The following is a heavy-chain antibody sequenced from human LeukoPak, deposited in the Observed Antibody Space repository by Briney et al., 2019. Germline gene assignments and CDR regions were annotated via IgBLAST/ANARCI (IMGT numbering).Heavy chain of an antibody. CDR3: ATGDLLDV. J-gene: IGHJ4*02. Sequence: SQTLSLTCTVSGGSISSGGYYWSWIRQHPGEGLEWIGSIYYSGSTNYNPSLQGRVTISLDTSRNQFSLKLSSVTAADTAVYYCATGDLLDVWGQGTLVTVSS. CDR1: GGSISSGGYY. CDR2: IYYSGST. V-gene: IGHV4-31*03. D-gene: IGHD3-3*01.